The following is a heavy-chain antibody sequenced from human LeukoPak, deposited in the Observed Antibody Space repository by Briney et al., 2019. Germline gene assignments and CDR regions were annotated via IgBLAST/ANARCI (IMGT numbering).Heavy chain of an antibody. CDR1: GGTFSSYA. CDR2: IIPTFGTA. D-gene: IGHD3-10*01. V-gene: IGHV1-69*13. J-gene: IGHJ5*02. CDR3: ARDRPPSGSYSWFDP. Sequence: SVKVSCKASGGTFSSYAISWVRQAPGQGLEWMGGIIPTFGTANYAQKFQGRVTITADESTSTAYMELSSLRSEDTAVYYCARDRPPSGSYSWFDPWGQGTLVTVSS.